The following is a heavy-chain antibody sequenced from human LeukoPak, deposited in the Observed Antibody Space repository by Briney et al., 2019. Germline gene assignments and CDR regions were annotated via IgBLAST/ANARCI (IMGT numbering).Heavy chain of an antibody. J-gene: IGHJ3*02. D-gene: IGHD5-18*01. CDR2: IYYSGST. Sequence: PSETPSLTCTVSGGSISRSSYYWGWTRQPPGKGLEWIGSIYYSGSTYYNPSLKSRVTISVDTSKNQFSLKLSSVTAADTAVYYCATSWIQLWPSKDDAFDIWGQGTMVTVSS. CDR1: GGSISRSSYY. V-gene: IGHV4-39*05. CDR3: ATSWIQLWPSKDDAFDI.